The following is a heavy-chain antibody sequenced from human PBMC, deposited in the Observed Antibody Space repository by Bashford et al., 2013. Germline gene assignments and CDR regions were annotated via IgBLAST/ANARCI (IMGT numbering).Heavy chain of an antibody. J-gene: IGHJ6*02. D-gene: IGHD1-1*01. CDR2: IVVGSGNT. CDR3: VADGTLENLHKNYYYGMDV. CDR1: GFTFMNSA. Sequence: SVKVSCKASGFTFMNSAVHWVRQPRGQRLEWIGWIVVGSGNTNYAPKFQERVTISRDMSSSTAYMYLGGLRSEDTAVYYCVADGTLENLHKNYYYGMDVWGQGTTVTVSS. V-gene: IGHV1-58*01.